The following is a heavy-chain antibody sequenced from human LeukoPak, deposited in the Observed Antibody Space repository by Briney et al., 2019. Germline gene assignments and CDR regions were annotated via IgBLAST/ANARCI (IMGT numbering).Heavy chain of an antibody. Sequence: PSETLSLTCTVSGGSISSSYYYWGWIRQPPGKGLEWIGSIYSSGSTYYNPSLKSRVTISVDTSKNHFSLRLSSVTAADTAMYYCARAGGVDTAMDANFDYWGQGTLVTVSS. CDR2: IYSSGST. J-gene: IGHJ4*02. CDR1: GGSISSSYYY. CDR3: ARAGGVDTAMDANFDY. D-gene: IGHD5-18*01. V-gene: IGHV4-39*07.